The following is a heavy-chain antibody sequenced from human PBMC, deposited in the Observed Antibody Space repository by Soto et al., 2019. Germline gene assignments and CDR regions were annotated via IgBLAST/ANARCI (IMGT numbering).Heavy chain of an antibody. Sequence: QALLEQSGGEVKKPGSSVKVSCKASRVAFSKFIVTWVRQAPGLGLEWVGGIIPIFGTANYAQKFQGRVTITADESTSTSYMEVNNLRSEDTAVYYCAKVRYSSPMGYYYGMDVWGQGTTVTVSS. D-gene: IGHD6-19*01. J-gene: IGHJ6*02. CDR2: IIPIFGTA. V-gene: IGHV1-69*01. CDR3: AKVRYSSPMGYYYGMDV. CDR1: RVAFSKFI.